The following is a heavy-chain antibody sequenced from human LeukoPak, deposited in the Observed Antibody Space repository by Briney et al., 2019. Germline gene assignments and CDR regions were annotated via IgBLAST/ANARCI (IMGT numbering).Heavy chain of an antibody. D-gene: IGHD3-22*01. CDR3: ARDLPFARGRYYYDSSGRHRLDY. CDR2: ISSSSSTI. V-gene: IGHV3-48*01. J-gene: IGHJ4*02. CDR1: GFTFSSYS. Sequence: SGGSLRLSCAASGFTFSSYSMNWVRQAPGKGLEWVSYISSSSSTIYYADSVKGRFTISRDNAKNSLYLQMNSLRAEDTAVYYCARDLPFARGRYYYDSSGRHRLDYWGQGTLVTVSS.